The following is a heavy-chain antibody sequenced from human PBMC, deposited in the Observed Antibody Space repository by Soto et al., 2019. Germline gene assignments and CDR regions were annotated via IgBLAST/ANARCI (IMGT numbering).Heavy chain of an antibody. V-gene: IGHV3-23*01. CDR3: AKDLLVVVAAAGTGGYYYYYMDV. CDR1: GFTFSSYA. J-gene: IGHJ6*03. D-gene: IGHD6-13*01. Sequence: GGSLRLSCAASGFTFSSYAMSWVRQAPGKGLEWVSAISGSGGSTYYADSVKGRFTISRDNSKNTLYLQMNSLRAEDTAVYYCAKDLLVVVAAAGTGGYYYYYMDVWGKGTTVTVSS. CDR2: ISGSGGST.